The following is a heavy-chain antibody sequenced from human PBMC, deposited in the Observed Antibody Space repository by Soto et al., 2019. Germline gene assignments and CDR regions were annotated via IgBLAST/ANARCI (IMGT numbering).Heavy chain of an antibody. CDR1: GFTFSSYE. D-gene: IGHD4-17*01. J-gene: IGHJ3*02. V-gene: IGHV3-48*03. CDR3: ARVGFMTTSAFDI. Sequence: GGSLRLSCAASGFTFSSYEMNWVRQAPGKGLEWVSYISSSGSTIYYADSVKGRFTISRDNAKNSLYLQMNSLRAEDTAVYYCARVGFMTTSAFDIWGQGTMVTVSS. CDR2: ISSSGSTI.